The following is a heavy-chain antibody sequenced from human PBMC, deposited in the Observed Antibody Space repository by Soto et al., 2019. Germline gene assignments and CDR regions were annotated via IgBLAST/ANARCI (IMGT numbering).Heavy chain of an antibody. J-gene: IGHJ5*02. V-gene: IGHV3-30*18. CDR1: GFSFSTYG. D-gene: IGHD3-10*01. Sequence: QVQLVASGGGVVQPGTSLRLSCAASGFSFSTYGMHWVRQAPGKGLEWVAVISKDGDNTYYADSVKGRFTISRDNSINTLYLQMNSLRDEDTAVYYCAKTGSSTWFFNWFDPWGQGTLVIVSS. CDR3: AKTGSSTWFFNWFDP. CDR2: ISKDGDNT.